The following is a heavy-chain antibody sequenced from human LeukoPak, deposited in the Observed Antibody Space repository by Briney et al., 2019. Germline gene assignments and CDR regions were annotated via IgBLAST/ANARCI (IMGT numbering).Heavy chain of an antibody. CDR1: GFTFSSYG. D-gene: IGHD5-18*01. Sequence: GGSLRLSCAASGFTFSSYGMHWVRQAPGKGLEWVAFIRYDGSNKYYADSVKGRFTISRDNSKNTLYQQMNSLRAEDTAVYYCAKSDTAMVPGYYWGQGTLVTVSS. CDR2: IRYDGSNK. CDR3: AKSDTAMVPGYY. J-gene: IGHJ4*02. V-gene: IGHV3-30*02.